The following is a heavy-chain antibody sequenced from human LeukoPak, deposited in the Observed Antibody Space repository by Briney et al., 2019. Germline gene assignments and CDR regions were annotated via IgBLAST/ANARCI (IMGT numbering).Heavy chain of an antibody. V-gene: IGHV3-21*01. CDR1: GFTFSSYS. CDR2: ISSSSSYI. Sequence: GSLRLSCAASGFTFSSYSMNWVRQAPGKGLEWVSSISSSSSYIYYADSVKGRFTISRDNAKNSLYLQMNSLRAEDTAVYYCARAYYYGSGGDYGMDVWGQGTTVTVSS. J-gene: IGHJ6*02. D-gene: IGHD3-10*01. CDR3: ARAYYYGSGGDYGMDV.